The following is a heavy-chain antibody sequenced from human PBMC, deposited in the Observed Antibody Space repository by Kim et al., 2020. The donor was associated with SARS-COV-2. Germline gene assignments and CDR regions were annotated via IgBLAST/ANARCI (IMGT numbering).Heavy chain of an antibody. CDR3: ARVGPPVVTTSWWYFDL. CDR2: IYHSGST. CDR1: GGSISSSNW. J-gene: IGHJ2*01. D-gene: IGHD2-15*01. Sequence: SETLSLTCAVSGGSISSSNWWSWVRQPPGKGLEWIGEIYHSGSTNYNPSLKSRVTISVDKSKNQFSLKLSSVTAADTAVYYCARVGPPVVTTSWWYFDLWGRGTLVTVSS. V-gene: IGHV4-4*02.